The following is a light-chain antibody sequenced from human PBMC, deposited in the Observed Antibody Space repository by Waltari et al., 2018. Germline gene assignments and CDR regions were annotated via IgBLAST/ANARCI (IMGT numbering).Light chain of an antibody. J-gene: IGKJ4*01. Sequence: EIVMTQSPATLSVSPGERATLSCRASQSVSSNLAWYQQKPGQAPRLLIYGASTRATGLPARFSGSGSGTEFALTISSLQSEDFAVYYCKQYNNWPLTFGGGTKVEIK. CDR2: GAS. V-gene: IGKV3-15*01. CDR3: KQYNNWPLT. CDR1: QSVSSN.